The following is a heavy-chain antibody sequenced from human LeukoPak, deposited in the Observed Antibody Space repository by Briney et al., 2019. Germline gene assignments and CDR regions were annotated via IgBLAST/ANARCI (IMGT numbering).Heavy chain of an antibody. J-gene: IGHJ4*02. D-gene: IGHD3-3*01. V-gene: IGHV4-31*03. Sequence: MSSETLSLTCTVSGGSISSGGYYWSWIRQHPGKGLEWIGYIYYSGSTYYNPSLKSRVTISVDTSKNQFSLKLSSVTAADTAVYYCARAGIFGELRFLEWLSNPSGYFDYWGQGTLVTVSS. CDR1: GGSISSGGYY. CDR2: IYYSGST. CDR3: ARAGIFGELRFLEWLSNPSGYFDY.